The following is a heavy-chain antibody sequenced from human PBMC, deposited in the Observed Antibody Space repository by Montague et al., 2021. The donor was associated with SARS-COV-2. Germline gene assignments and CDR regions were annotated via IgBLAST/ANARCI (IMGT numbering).Heavy chain of an antibody. J-gene: IGHJ4*02. Sequence: SETLSLTCAVYGGSFSGYFWTWVRQSPGKGLEWIGETKHTGFTNYNPSLKSRVSLSMDTSKNQFSLRLTSMTAADTAVYYCARGKDDITVVLVVTSSSSYFDSWSRGTPVTVSS. V-gene: IGHV4-34*01. CDR1: GGSFSGYF. CDR3: ARGKDDITVVLVVTSSSSYFDS. CDR2: TKHTGFT. D-gene: IGHD3-10*01.